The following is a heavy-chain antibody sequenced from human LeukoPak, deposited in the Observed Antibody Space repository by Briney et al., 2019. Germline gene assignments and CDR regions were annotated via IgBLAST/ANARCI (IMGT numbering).Heavy chain of an antibody. CDR2: IYWDDDK. V-gene: IGHV2-5*02. J-gene: IGHJ4*02. CDR1: GFSLSTSGVG. CDR3: AHRPHYGSFDY. Sequence: SGPTLVKPTQTLTLTCTFSGFSLSTSGVGVGWIRQPLGKALKWLALIYWDDDKRYSPSLKSRLTITKDTSKNQVVLTMTNMDPVDTATYYCAHRPHYGSFDYWGQGTLVTVSS. D-gene: IGHD3-10*01.